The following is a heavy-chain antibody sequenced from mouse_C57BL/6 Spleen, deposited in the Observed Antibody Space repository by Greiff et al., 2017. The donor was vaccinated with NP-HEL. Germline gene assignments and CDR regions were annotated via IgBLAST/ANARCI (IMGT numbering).Heavy chain of an antibody. CDR3: ARGYYGSRGFAY. CDR2: LYPGSGST. D-gene: IGHD1-1*01. Sequence: QVQLQQPGAELVKPGASVKMSCKASGYTFTSYWITWVKQRPGQGLEWIGDLYPGSGSTNYNEKFKSKATLTVDTSSSTAYMQLSSLTSEDSAVYYCARGYYGSRGFAYWGQGTLVTVSA. J-gene: IGHJ3*01. V-gene: IGHV1-55*01. CDR1: GYTFTSYW.